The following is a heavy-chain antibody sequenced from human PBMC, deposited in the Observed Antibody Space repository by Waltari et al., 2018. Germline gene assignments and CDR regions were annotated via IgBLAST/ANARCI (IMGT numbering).Heavy chain of an antibody. Sequence: EVQLVESGGGLVQPGGSLRLSCVASGFTFNSSEMNWVRQTPGKGVEWVSYLSRSGSAIYYPDSVKGRFTISRDNAKNSLYLQMHSLRAEDTAIYYCVSVYCGADCSPDYWGQGTLVTVSS. CDR1: GFTFNSSE. V-gene: IGHV3-48*03. D-gene: IGHD2-21*02. CDR3: VSVYCGADCSPDY. J-gene: IGHJ4*02. CDR2: LSRSGSAI.